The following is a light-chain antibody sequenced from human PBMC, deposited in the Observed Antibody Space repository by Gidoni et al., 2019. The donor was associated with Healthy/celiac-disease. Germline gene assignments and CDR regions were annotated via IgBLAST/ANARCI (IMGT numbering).Light chain of an antibody. J-gene: IGKJ4*01. CDR1: QSISSY. Sequence: DIQMTQSPSSLSASVGDRVTITCRASQSISSYLNWYQQKPGKAPKLLIYAASSLQSGVPSRFSGSGSGIDFTLTISSLQPEDFATYDCQQSYSTPRTFGGGTKVEIK. CDR3: QQSYSTPRT. V-gene: IGKV1-39*01. CDR2: AAS.